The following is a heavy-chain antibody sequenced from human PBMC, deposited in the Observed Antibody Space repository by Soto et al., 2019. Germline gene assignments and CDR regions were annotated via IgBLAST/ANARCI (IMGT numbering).Heavy chain of an antibody. Sequence: QVQVVQSGAEVKKPGSSVKVSCKVSGGIFTNNAISWVRQAPGQGLEWLGGVIPLFDTAYYAQIFRGRLKISADRDTTTAYLELSGLTSAETAVYCCAAGGHNDGYNFNPGMDVLGQGTTVTVS. CDR2: VIPLFDTA. CDR3: AAGGHNDGYNFNPGMDV. CDR1: GGIFTNNA. J-gene: IGHJ6*02. D-gene: IGHD5-18*01. V-gene: IGHV1-69*06.